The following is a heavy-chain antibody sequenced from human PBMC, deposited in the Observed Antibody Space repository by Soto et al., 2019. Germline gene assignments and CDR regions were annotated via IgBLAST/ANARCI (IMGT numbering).Heavy chain of an antibody. V-gene: IGHV4-30-4*08. Sequence: SETLSLTCTVSGGSISSSDYYWGWIRQPPGKGLEWIGNIYYSGSTYYNPSLKSRVTISVDTSKNQFSLKLSSVTAADTAVYYCARVSRIQLWLYFDYWGQGTLDTVSS. CDR2: IYYSGST. J-gene: IGHJ4*02. CDR3: ARVSRIQLWLYFDY. CDR1: GGSISSSDYY. D-gene: IGHD5-18*01.